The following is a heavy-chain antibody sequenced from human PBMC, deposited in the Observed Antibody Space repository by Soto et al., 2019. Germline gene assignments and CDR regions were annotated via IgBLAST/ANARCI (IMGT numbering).Heavy chain of an antibody. Sequence: QLQLQESGPGLVKPSETLSLTCAVSGGSFGSSAYYWGWIRQAPGKGLEWIGSINYSGTTYYNPSLKSRVTISVDTSKNHFSLKLSSVTAADTALYYCSRRAPEGFDPWGQGTLVTVSS. V-gene: IGHV4-39*02. J-gene: IGHJ5*02. CDR1: GGSFGSSAYY. CDR2: INYSGTT. CDR3: SRRAPEGFDP.